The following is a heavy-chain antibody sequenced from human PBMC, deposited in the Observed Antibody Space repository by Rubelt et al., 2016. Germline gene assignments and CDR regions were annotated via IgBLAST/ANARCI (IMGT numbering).Heavy chain of an antibody. Sequence: QVQLQQWGAGLLKPSETLSLTCAVYGGSFSGYYWSWIRQPPGKGLEWIGEINHSGSTNYNPSLKSRVTISVDTSKNQFSLRLTSVTAADTAVYYCARETPAARGLFDPWGHGTLVTFSS. CDR1: GGSFSGYY. CDR2: INHSGST. J-gene: IGHJ5*02. D-gene: IGHD2-2*01. V-gene: IGHV4-34*01. CDR3: ARETPAARGLFDP.